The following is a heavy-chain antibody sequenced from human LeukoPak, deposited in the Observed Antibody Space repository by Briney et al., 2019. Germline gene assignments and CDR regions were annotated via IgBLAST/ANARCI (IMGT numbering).Heavy chain of an antibody. V-gene: IGHV4-61*08. CDR3: ARDSASTGYMNAFDI. Sequence: SETLSLTCTVSGGSVTSSGYYWSWVRQPPGKGLEYIGYIYYSGSTNYNHSLKSRVTISVDTSKNQFSLKLRSVTAADTAVYYCARDSASTGYMNAFDIWGQGTMVTVSS. J-gene: IGHJ3*02. CDR1: GGSVTSSGYY. CDR2: IYYSGST. D-gene: IGHD3-22*01.